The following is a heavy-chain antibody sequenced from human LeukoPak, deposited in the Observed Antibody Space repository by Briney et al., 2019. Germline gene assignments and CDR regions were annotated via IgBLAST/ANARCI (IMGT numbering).Heavy chain of an antibody. CDR1: GFTFSSYA. Sequence: PGGSLRLSCAASGFTFSSYAMSWVRQAPGKGLEWIGEINHSGSTNYNPSLKSRVTISVDTSKNQFSLKLSSVTAADTAVYYCARRRWLRLSGAFDIWGQGTMVTVSS. J-gene: IGHJ3*02. CDR2: INHSGST. V-gene: IGHV4-34*01. D-gene: IGHD5-12*01. CDR3: ARRRWLRLSGAFDI.